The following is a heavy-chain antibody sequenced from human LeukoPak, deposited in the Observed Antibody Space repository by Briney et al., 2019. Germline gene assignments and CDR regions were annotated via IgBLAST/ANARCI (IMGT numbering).Heavy chain of an antibody. Sequence: SETLSLTCTVSVGAISSVSYYWGWIRQPPGKGLECIGSIYFSGNTYYSPPLMSRVTISVDTSTNQFSLNLSSVPAADTAVYYCARAPHFFDTRGSRYYFDYWGEGALVTASS. CDR1: VGAISSVSYY. CDR3: ARAPHFFDTRGSRYYFDY. J-gene: IGHJ4*02. D-gene: IGHD3-22*01. CDR2: IYFSGNT. V-gene: IGHV4-39*07.